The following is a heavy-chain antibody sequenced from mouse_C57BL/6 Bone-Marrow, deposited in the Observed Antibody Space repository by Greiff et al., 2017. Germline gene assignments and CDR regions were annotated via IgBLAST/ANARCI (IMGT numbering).Heavy chain of an antibody. CDR1: GYTFTDYE. CDR3: TRRDYSNYGFAY. J-gene: IGHJ3*01. CDR2: IDPEPCGT. D-gene: IGHD2-5*01. Sequence: VQLQQSGAELVRPGASVKLSCKASGYTFTDYEMHCVPQTPVHGLAWIGAIDPEPCGTAYNQKFKGKATLTADKSSSTAYMELRSLTSEDSAVYYCTRRDYSNYGFAYWGQGTLVTVSA. V-gene: IGHV1-23*01.